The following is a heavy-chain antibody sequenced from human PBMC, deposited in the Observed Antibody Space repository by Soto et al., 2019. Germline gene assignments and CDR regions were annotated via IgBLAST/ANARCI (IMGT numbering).Heavy chain of an antibody. J-gene: IGHJ4*02. Sequence: QVQLQQWGAGLLKPSETLSLTCAVYGGSFSGYYWSWIRQPPGKGLEWIGKINHSGSTNYNPSLKRRVTISVDTSKNQFSLKLSSVTAADTAVYYCARSFVVIAAAGSVYFDYWGQGTLVTVSS. D-gene: IGHD6-13*01. V-gene: IGHV4-34*01. CDR2: INHSGST. CDR1: GGSFSGYY. CDR3: ARSFVVIAAAGSVYFDY.